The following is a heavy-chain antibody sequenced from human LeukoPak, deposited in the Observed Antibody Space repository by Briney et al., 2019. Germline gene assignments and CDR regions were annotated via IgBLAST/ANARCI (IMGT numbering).Heavy chain of an antibody. CDR2: IYYSGST. Sequence: SETLSLTCTVSGVSISSYYWSWIRQPPGKGLEWIGYIYYSGSTNYNPSLKSRVTISVDTSKNQFSLKLSSVTAADTAVYYCAKEKGPENWFDPWGQGTLVTVSS. D-gene: IGHD1-14*01. CDR1: GVSISSYY. CDR3: AKEKGPENWFDP. J-gene: IGHJ5*02. V-gene: IGHV4-59*01.